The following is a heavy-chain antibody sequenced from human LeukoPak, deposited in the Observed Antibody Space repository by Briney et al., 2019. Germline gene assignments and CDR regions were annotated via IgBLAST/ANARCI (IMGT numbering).Heavy chain of an antibody. CDR1: GFTFSSYS. CDR3: ARGLRFGEGYFDY. Sequence: GGSLRLSCAASGFTFSSYSMNWVRQAPGKGLEWVSSISSSSSYIYYADSVKGRFTISRDNAKNSLYLQMNSLRAEDTAVYYCARGLRFGEGYFDYWGQGTLVTVSS. D-gene: IGHD3-10*01. J-gene: IGHJ4*02. CDR2: ISSSSSYI. V-gene: IGHV3-21*01.